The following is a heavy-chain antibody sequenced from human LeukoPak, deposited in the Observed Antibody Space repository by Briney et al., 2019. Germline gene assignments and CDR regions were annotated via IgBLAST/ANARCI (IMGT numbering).Heavy chain of an antibody. Sequence: SQTLSLTCTVSGGSISSGGYYWSWIRQHPGKGLEWIGYIYYSGSTNYNPSLNSRVSISVDTFKNQFSLKLSSVTAADTAVYYCAREIQTNCSGGNCYFYYFDYWGQGTLVTVSS. V-gene: IGHV4-31*03. J-gene: IGHJ4*02. CDR3: AREIQTNCSGGNCYFYYFDY. CDR1: GGSISSGGYY. D-gene: IGHD2-15*01. CDR2: IYYSGST.